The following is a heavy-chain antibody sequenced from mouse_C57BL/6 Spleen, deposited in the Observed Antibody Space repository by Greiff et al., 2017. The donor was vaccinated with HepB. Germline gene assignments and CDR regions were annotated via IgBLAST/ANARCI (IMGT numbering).Heavy chain of an antibody. CDR2: IYPGDGDT. V-gene: IGHV1-82*01. CDR3: ARSNDGNYYFDY. J-gene: IGHJ2*01. D-gene: IGHD2-12*01. CDR1: GYAFSSSW. Sequence: VQLQQSGPELVKPGASVKISCKASGYAFSSSWMNWVKQRPGKGLEWTGRIYPGDGDTNYNGKFKGKATLTADKSSSTAYMQLSSLTSEDSAVYFCARSNDGNYYFDYWGQGTTLTVSS.